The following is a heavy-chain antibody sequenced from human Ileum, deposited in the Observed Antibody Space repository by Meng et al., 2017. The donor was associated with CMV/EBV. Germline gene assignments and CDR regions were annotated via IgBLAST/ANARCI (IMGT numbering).Heavy chain of an antibody. CDR1: GFAFSDHA. Sequence: EVQLLESGGGLVQPGGSLRLSCVASGFAFSDHAMNWVRQAPGKGLEWVGRAKPKSYTTQLAASVEGRFTISRDDSKNSLFLQMNNLKTEDTALYYCVRDNWGLDYWGQGTLVTVSS. CDR3: VRDNWGLDY. J-gene: IGHJ4*02. D-gene: IGHD7-27*01. CDR2: AKPKSYTT. V-gene: IGHV3-72*01.